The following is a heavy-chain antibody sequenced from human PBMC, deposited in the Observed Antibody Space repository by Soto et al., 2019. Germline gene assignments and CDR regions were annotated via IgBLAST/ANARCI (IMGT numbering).Heavy chain of an antibody. CDR1: GGSISSGGYY. Sequence: SETLSLTCAVSGGSISSGGYYWSWIRQPPGKGLEWIGHIYYSGSTNYNPSPKSRVTISVDTSKNQFSLKLSSVTAADTAVYYCARDGYTVTPNYYYGMDVWGQGTTVTVSS. D-gene: IGHD4-4*01. V-gene: IGHV4-61*08. J-gene: IGHJ6*02. CDR3: ARDGYTVTPNYYYGMDV. CDR2: IYYSGST.